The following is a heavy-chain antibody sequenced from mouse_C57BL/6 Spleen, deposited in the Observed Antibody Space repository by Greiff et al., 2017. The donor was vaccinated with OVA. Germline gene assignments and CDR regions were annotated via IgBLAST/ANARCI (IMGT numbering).Heavy chain of an antibody. CDR2: ISSGGDYI. Sequence: EVNLVESGEGLVKPGGSLKLSCAASGFTFSSYAMSWVRQTPEKRLEWVAYISSGGDYIYYADTVKGRFTISRDNARNTLYLQMSSLKSEDTAMYYCTREGDGYYDGFAWFAYWGQGTLVTVSA. D-gene: IGHD2-3*01. CDR3: TREGDGYYDGFAWFAY. CDR1: GFTFSSYA. J-gene: IGHJ3*01. V-gene: IGHV5-9-1*02.